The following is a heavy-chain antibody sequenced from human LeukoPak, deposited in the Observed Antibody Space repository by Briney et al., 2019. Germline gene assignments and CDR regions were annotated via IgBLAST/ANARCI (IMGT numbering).Heavy chain of an antibody. V-gene: IGHV4-61*02. CDR1: GGSISSGSYY. CDR2: IYTSGST. CDR3: ARSPSGGSYVAEDAFDI. J-gene: IGHJ3*02. D-gene: IGHD1-26*01. Sequence: PSQTLSLTCTVSGGSISSGSYYWSWIRQPARKGLEWIGLIYTSGSTNYNPSLKSRVTISVDTSKNQFSLKLSSVTAADTAVYYCARSPSGGSYVAEDAFDIWGQGTMATVSS.